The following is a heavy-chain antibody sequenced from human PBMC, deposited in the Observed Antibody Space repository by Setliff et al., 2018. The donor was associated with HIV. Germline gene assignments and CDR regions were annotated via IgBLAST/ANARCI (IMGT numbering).Heavy chain of an antibody. Sequence: SVKVSCKASGHTPRHYGINWIRQAPGQGLEWVGSLIPVLGEPHYAPRFQGRVTITADDSTNTAYLELSNLRFDDTATYYCARGVLYGLSEYWGTGSLVTVFS. CDR3: ARGVLYGLSEY. CDR2: LIPVLGEP. J-gene: IGHJ4*02. D-gene: IGHD3-10*01. V-gene: IGHV1-69*11. CDR1: GHTPRHYG.